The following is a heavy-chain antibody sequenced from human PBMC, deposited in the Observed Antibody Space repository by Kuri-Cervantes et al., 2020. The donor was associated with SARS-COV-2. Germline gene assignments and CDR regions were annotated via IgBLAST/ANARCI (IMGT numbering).Heavy chain of an antibody. J-gene: IGHJ4*02. CDR3: ARDRDSSGYYPRGPYDY. Sequence: GGSLRLSWAASGFTFSSYWMSWVRQAPGKGLEWVANIKQDGSEKYYVDSVKGRFTISRDNAKNSLYLQMNSLRAEDTAVYYCARDRDSSGYYPRGPYDYWGQGTLVTVSS. V-gene: IGHV3-7*01. D-gene: IGHD3-22*01. CDR1: GFTFSSYW. CDR2: IKQDGSEK.